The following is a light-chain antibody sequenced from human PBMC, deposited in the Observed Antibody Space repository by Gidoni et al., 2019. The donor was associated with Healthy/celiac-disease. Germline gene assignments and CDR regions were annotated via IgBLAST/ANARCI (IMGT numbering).Light chain of an antibody. J-gene: IGLJ2*01. Sequence: QSALTQHAPVSGYPGQSLTISCTGTSSDVGGYNYVSWYQQPPGKAPKLMIYDVSNRPSGVSNRFSGSKSGNTASLTISGLQAEDEADYYCSSYTSSSTNVVFGGGTKLTVL. CDR2: DVS. CDR3: SSYTSSSTNVV. CDR1: SSDVGGYNY. V-gene: IGLV2-14*01.